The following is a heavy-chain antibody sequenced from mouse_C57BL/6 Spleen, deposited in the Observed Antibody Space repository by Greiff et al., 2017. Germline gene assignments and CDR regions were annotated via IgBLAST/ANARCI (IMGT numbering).Heavy chain of an antibody. D-gene: IGHD1-1*01. J-gene: IGHJ1*03. CDR3: ARAGYYYGSSYGYFDV. CDR2: ISDGGSYT. CDR1: GFTFSSYA. V-gene: IGHV5-4*03. Sequence: EVMLVESGGGLVKPGGSLKLSCAASGFTFSSYAMSWVRQTPEKRLEWVATISDGGSYTYYPDNVKGRFTISRDNAKNNLYLQMSHLKSEDTAMYYCARAGYYYGSSYGYFDVWGTGTTVTVSS.